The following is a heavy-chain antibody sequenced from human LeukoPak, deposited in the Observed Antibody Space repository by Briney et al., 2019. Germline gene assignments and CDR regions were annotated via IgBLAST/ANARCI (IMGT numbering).Heavy chain of an antibody. D-gene: IGHD6-19*01. J-gene: IGHJ4*02. Sequence: GGSLRLSCAASGFSVSSSYMSWVRQAPGKGLEWVSVISGSGGSTYSAESVKGRFTISRDNSKNTLYLQMNGLRVEDTAVYYCAKGPRASGWTYFDYWGQGTLVTVSS. CDR3: AKGPRASGWTYFDY. V-gene: IGHV3-23*01. CDR1: GFSVSSSY. CDR2: ISGSGGST.